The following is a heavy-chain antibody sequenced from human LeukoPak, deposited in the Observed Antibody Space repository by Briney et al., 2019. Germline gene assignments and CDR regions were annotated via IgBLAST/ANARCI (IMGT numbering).Heavy chain of an antibody. Sequence: KPSQTLSLTCTVSGGSISSGSYYWSWIRQPAGKGLEWIGRIYTSGSTNYNPSLKSRVTISVDTSKNQFSLKLSSVTAADTAVYYCARDSPHSSPSRNWFAPWGQGTLVTVSS. CDR3: ARDSPHSSPSRNWFAP. V-gene: IGHV4-61*02. CDR2: IYTSGST. D-gene: IGHD2-2*01. CDR1: GGSISSGSYY. J-gene: IGHJ5*02.